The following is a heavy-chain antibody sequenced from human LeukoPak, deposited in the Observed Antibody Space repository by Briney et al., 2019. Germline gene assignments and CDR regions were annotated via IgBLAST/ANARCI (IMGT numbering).Heavy chain of an antibody. V-gene: IGHV3-49*04. CDR1: GFIFGDYD. CDR2: IRSKAYGGTT. D-gene: IGHD4-23*01. CDR3: SRDYGGNFDY. Sequence: PGGSLRLSCTASGFIFGDYDMSWVRQAPGKGLEGVGFIRSKAYGGTTEYAASVKGRFTISRDDSKNIAYLQMNSLKTEDTAVYYCSRDYGGNFDYWGQGTLVTVSS. J-gene: IGHJ4*02.